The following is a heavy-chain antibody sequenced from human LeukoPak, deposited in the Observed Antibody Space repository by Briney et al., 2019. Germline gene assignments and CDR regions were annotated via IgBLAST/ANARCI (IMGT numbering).Heavy chain of an antibody. CDR1: SDSISNYY. CDR2: IYYSGST. J-gene: IGHJ4*02. CDR3: ARASKNSRTYDY. D-gene: IGHD2/OR15-2a*01. Sequence: PSETLSLTCTVSSDSISNYYWSWIRQPPGEGLEWIGHIYYSGSTKYNPSLQSRVTISVDTSKNQFSLKLSSVTAADTAIYYCARASKNSRTYDYWGQGTLVTVSS. V-gene: IGHV4-59*12.